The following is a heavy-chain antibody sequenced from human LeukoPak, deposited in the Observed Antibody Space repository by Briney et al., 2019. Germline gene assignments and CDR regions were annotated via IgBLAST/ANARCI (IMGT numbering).Heavy chain of an antibody. D-gene: IGHD2-2*01. CDR1: GFTFSSYG. CDR2: IRYDGSNK. J-gene: IGHJ4*02. CDR3: ARDSKSVPSSTSCSFFDY. Sequence: GGSLRLSCAASGFTFSSYGMHWVRQAPGKGLEWVAFIRYDGSNKYYADSVKGRFTISRDNSKNTLYLQMNSLRAEDTAVYYCARDSKSVPSSTSCSFFDYWGQGTLVTVSS. V-gene: IGHV3-30*02.